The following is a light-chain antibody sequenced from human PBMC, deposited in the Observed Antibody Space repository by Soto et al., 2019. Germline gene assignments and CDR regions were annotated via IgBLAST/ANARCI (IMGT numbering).Light chain of an antibody. Sequence: EIVRTQAPATLSVSPGERATLSCRASQSVSRNLAWYQQKPGQAPRLLMYGASTRATGIPARFSGSGSGTEFTLTSSSVQPEDFAVYYCQEYDNWLTWTFGQGTKVDI. J-gene: IGKJ1*01. CDR1: QSVSRN. V-gene: IGKV3D-15*01. CDR2: GAS. CDR3: QEYDNWLTWT.